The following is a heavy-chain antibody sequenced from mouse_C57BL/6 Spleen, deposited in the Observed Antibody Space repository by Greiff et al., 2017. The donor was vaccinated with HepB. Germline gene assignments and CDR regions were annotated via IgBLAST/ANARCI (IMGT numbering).Heavy chain of an antibody. Sequence: EVQLQQSGPVLVKPGASVKMSCKASGYTFTDYYMNWVKQSHGKSLEWIGVITPYNGGTSSNRKFKGKAPFTVDKSSSTAYMELNSLTSEDYAGYYCARGLLGYYAMDYWGQGTSVTVSS. CDR2: ITPYNGGT. CDR1: GYTFTDYY. D-gene: IGHD2-3*01. CDR3: ARGLLGYYAMDY. V-gene: IGHV1-19*01. J-gene: IGHJ4*01.